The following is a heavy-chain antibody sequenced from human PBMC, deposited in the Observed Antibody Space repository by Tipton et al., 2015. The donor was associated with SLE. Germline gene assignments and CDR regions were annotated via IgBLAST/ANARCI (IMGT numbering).Heavy chain of an antibody. CDR2: IIPIFGTA. CDR1: GGTFSSYA. D-gene: IGHD3-9*01. Sequence: QLVQSGAEVKKPGSSVKVSCKASGGTFSSYAISWVRQAPGQGLEWMGGIIPIFGTANYAQKFQGRVTITADESTSTAYMELSSLRSEDTAVYYCARGGHSDILTGYFPAPGYYYYGLDVWGQGTAVTVSS. CDR3: ARGGHSDILTGYFPAPGYYYYGLDV. J-gene: IGHJ6*02. V-gene: IGHV1-69*01.